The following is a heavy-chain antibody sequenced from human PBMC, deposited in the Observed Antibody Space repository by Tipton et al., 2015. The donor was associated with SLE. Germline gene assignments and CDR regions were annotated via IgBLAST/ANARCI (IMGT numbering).Heavy chain of an antibody. CDR3: ARDPGCSGGSCYAPDY. CDR1: GGSIGSYY. J-gene: IGHJ4*02. V-gene: IGHV4-4*08. Sequence: TLSLTCTVSGGSIGSYYWSWIRQPPGKGLEWLGYIYRNGSTNYNPSLRSRITISVDTSKRQLSLKLTSVTAADTAVYYCARDPGCSGGSCYAPDYWSQGSLVTVSA. CDR2: IYRNGST. D-gene: IGHD2-15*01.